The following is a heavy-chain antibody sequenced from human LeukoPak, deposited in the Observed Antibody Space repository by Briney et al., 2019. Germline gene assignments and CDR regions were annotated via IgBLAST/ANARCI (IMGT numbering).Heavy chain of an antibody. CDR2: ISYDGSNK. CDR3: ARRSGIAAAANNYYYYGMDV. D-gene: IGHD6-13*01. J-gene: IGHJ6*04. CDR1: GFTFSSYA. V-gene: IGHV3-30*04. Sequence: GSLRLSCAASGFTFSSYAMHWVRQAPGKGLEWVAVISYDGSNKYYADSVKGRFTISRDNSKNTLYLQMNSLRAEDTAVYYCARRSGIAAAANNYYYYGMDVWGKGTTVTVCS.